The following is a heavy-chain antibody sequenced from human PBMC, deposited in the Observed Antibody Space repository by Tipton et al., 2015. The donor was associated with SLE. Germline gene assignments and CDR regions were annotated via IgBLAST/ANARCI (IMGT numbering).Heavy chain of an antibody. Sequence: SLRLSCAASGFTFSTYSMNWVRQAPGKGLEWVSSISGSSTYMYYADSVKGRFTISRDNAKNSLFLQMNSLRAEDTAVYYCARAALRYFDWLPTYYYGMDVWGQGTTVTVSS. CDR2: ISGSSTYM. V-gene: IGHV3-21*04. CDR3: ARAALRYFDWLPTYYYGMDV. J-gene: IGHJ6*02. D-gene: IGHD3-9*01. CDR1: GFTFSTYS.